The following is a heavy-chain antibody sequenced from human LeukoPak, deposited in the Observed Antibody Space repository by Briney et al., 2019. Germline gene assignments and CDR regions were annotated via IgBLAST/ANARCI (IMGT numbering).Heavy chain of an antibody. CDR1: GFTFSIYA. Sequence: PGGSLRLSCAASGFTFSIYAMHWVRQAPGKGLEWVAVISYDGINKYYADSVKCRFTISRDNSSSTLYLQMNSLRAEDTAMYYCARAGYSEYQLLWGSAFDIWGQGTMVTVSS. V-gene: IGHV3-30-3*01. CDR2: ISYDGINK. J-gene: IGHJ3*02. CDR3: ARAGYSEYQLLWGSAFDI. D-gene: IGHD2-2*01.